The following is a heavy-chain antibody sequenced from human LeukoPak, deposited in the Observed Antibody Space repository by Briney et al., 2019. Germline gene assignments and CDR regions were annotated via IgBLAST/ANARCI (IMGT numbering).Heavy chain of an antibody. CDR1: GGSFSGYY. CDR2: INHSGST. J-gene: IGHJ3*02. Sequence: SETLSLTCAVYGGSFSGYYWSWIRQPPGKGLEWIGEINHSGSTNYNPSLKSRVTISVDTSKNQFSLKLSSVTAADTAVYYCARRRSSGWYGAFDIWGQGTMVTVSS. V-gene: IGHV4-34*01. D-gene: IGHD6-19*01. CDR3: ARRRSSGWYGAFDI.